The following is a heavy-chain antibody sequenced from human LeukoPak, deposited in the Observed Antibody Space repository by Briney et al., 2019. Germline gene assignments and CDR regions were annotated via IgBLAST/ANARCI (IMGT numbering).Heavy chain of an antibody. D-gene: IGHD6-13*01. CDR2: IYYSGST. CDR3: AKVAAAEGRYFDY. V-gene: IGHV4-39*02. CDR1: GGSISSSSYY. J-gene: IGHJ4*02. Sequence: SETLSLTCTVSGGSISSSSYYWGWLRQPPGTGLEWIGTIYYSGSTYYNPSLKSRVTISVDTSKNHFSLKLSSVTAADTAVYYGAKVAAAEGRYFDYWGQGTLVTVSS.